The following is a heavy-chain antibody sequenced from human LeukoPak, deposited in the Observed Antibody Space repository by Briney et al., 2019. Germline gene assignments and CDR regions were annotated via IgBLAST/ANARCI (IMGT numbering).Heavy chain of an antibody. CDR1: GYTFTSYY. Sequence: ASVKVSCKASGYTFTSYYMHWVRQAPGQGLEWMGIINPSGGSTSYAQKFQGRVTMTRDTSTSTVYMELSSLRSEDTAVYYCARVSNRYDSSGYSFRYWGQGTLVTVSS. V-gene: IGHV1-46*01. CDR2: INPSGGST. D-gene: IGHD3-22*01. J-gene: IGHJ4*02. CDR3: ARVSNRYDSSGYSFRY.